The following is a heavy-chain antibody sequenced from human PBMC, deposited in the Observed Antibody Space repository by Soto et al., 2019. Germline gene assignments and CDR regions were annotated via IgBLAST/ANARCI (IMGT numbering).Heavy chain of an antibody. J-gene: IGHJ6*03. D-gene: IGHD5-12*01. CDR2: VNPNDGVT. CDR3: ARESGGATATLDYYYFYMDV. V-gene: IGHV1-2*04. CDR1: GDTFNDYY. Sequence: QVQLVQSGAEVKKPGASVTVSCRSSGDTFNDYYIHWVRQAPGQGLEWMGWVNPNDGVTKYAQTFQGWVTRTRDTSIRTVYMQLSRLRSDDTAVYYCARESGGATATLDYYYFYMDVWGTGTTVTVSS.